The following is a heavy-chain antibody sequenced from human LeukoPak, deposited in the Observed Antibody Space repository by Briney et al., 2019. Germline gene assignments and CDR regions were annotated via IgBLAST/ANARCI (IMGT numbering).Heavy chain of an antibody. D-gene: IGHD1-26*01. CDR3: AKEGVLGATMTNNWFDP. CDR1: GYTFTSYA. Sequence: ASVKVSCKASGYTFTSYAISWVRQAPGQGLEWMGGIIPIFGTPNYAQNFQGRVTITADESASTAYMELTSLRSEDTAVYYCAKEGVLGATMTNNWFDPWGQGTLVTVSS. J-gene: IGHJ5*02. V-gene: IGHV1-69*13. CDR2: IIPIFGTP.